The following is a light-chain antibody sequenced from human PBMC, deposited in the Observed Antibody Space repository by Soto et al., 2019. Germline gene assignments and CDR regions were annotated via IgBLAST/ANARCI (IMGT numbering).Light chain of an antibody. CDR1: SSDVGGYNY. V-gene: IGLV2-14*01. CDR3: TSPTPGSLYV. CDR2: QVS. J-gene: IGLJ1*01. Sequence: QSALTQPASVSGSPGQSITISCTGTSSDVGGYNYVSWYQQYPGRVPKLLIYQVSNRPSGISNRFSGSKSGNTASLTISGLQAEAEAEYYCTSPTPGSLYVFGSGTKLTVL.